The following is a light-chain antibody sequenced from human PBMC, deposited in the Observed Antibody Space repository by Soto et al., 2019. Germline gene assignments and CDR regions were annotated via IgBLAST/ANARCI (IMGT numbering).Light chain of an antibody. J-gene: IGLJ3*02. CDR1: TSNIGSNS. CDR3: AAWDDSLNGWV. CDR2: SSD. V-gene: IGLV1-44*01. Sequence: QSVLTQPPSASGTPGQRVTISCSGSTSNIGSNSVNWYQQLPGTAPKLLLYSSDRRPSGVPDRFSSSKSGTSASLAINGLQPEDEADYYCAAWDDSLNGWVFGGGTKLTVL.